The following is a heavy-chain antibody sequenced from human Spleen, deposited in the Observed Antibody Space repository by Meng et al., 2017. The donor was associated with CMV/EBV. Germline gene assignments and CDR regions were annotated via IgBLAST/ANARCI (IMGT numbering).Heavy chain of an antibody. D-gene: IGHD3-3*01. J-gene: IGHJ6*02. CDR3: ARGKERNDFWSGYLLAYGMDV. Sequence: GESLKISCAASGFIFSSYGMHWVRQAPGKGLEWVAVIWYDGSDKYYADSVKGRLTISRDNSKNTLYLQMNSLRAEDTAVYYCARGKERNDFWSGYLLAYGMDVWGQGTTVTVSS. V-gene: IGHV3-33*01. CDR2: IWYDGSDK. CDR1: GFIFSSYG.